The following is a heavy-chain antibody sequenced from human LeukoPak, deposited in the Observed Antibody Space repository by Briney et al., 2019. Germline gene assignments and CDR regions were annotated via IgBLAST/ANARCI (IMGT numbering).Heavy chain of an antibody. J-gene: IGHJ4*02. V-gene: IGHV1-69*13. CDR3: ARADGAVAGGFYY. CDR1: VGTFSRYA. D-gene: IGHD6-19*01. Sequence: GASVNVSCKPSVGTFSRYAISWVRQAPGHGLEWMGGIIPIFGTANYAQKFQGRVTITADESTSTAYMELSSLRSEDTAEYYCARADGAVAGGFYYWGQGTLVPVSS. CDR2: IIPIFGTA.